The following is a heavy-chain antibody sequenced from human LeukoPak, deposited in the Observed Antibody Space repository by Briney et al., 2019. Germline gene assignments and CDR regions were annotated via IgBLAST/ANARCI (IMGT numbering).Heavy chain of an antibody. D-gene: IGHD3-22*01. Sequence: SETLSLTCTISSGSISNYYWSWIRQPPGKGLEWIGYIYYTGITKYNPSLKSRVTISVDTSKNQFSLRLSSMTAADTAVYYCAREQYLAYDVFGFWGQGTMVTVSS. CDR1: SGSISNYY. CDR2: IYYTGIT. CDR3: AREQYLAYDVFGF. V-gene: IGHV4-59*01. J-gene: IGHJ3*01.